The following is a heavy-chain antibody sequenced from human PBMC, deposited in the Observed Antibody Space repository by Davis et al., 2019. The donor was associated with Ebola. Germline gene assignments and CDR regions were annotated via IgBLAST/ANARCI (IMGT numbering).Heavy chain of an antibody. CDR2: ISAYYGNR. Sequence: SSVTVSCQASLGTFSSSATSCARQAPGQGLEWMGGISAYYGNRNYAQKFQGSVTITADKSTSTAYMELSSLRSEDTAVYYCARGGSESYKDWGQGTLVTVSS. J-gene: IGHJ4*02. V-gene: IGHV1-69*06. D-gene: IGHD1-26*01. CDR3: ARGGSESYKD. CDR1: LGTFSSSA.